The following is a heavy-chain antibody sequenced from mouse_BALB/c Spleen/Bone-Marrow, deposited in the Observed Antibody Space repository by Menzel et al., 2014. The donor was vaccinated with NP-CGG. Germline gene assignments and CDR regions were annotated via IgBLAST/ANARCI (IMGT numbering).Heavy chain of an antibody. V-gene: IGHV1S135*01. J-gene: IGHJ1*01. Sequence: QLQESGPELEKPGASVKISCKASGYSFTGYNMNWVKQTNGKSLEWIGNIDPYYDGTNYNQKFKGKATLTVDKSSSTAYIHLTSLTSEDSAVYFCARGMITTSYWYFDVWGAGTTVTVSS. CDR3: ARGMITTSYWYFDV. D-gene: IGHD2-1*01. CDR2: IDPYYDGT. CDR1: GYSFTGYN.